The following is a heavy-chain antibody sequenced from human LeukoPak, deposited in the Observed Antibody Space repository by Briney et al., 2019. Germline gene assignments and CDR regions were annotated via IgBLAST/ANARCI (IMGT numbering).Heavy chain of an antibody. Sequence: PGGSLRLSCAASGFTVSSNYMSWVRQAPGKGLEWVSVIYSGGSTYYADSVKGRFTISRDNSKNTLYLQMNSLRAEDTAVYYCALTYYYDSSGYFSGSWGQGTLVTVSS. J-gene: IGHJ5*02. CDR2: IYSGGST. V-gene: IGHV3-66*01. D-gene: IGHD3-22*01. CDR1: GFTVSSNY. CDR3: ALTYYYDSSGYFSGS.